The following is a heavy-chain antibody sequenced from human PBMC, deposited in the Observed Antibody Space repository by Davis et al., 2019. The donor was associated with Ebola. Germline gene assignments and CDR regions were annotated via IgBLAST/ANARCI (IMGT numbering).Heavy chain of an antibody. CDR2: ITSSGSST. D-gene: IGHD1-1*01. CDR1: GFTFSSYA. CDR3: ARRAFDNYYFDY. V-gene: IGHV3-23*01. J-gene: IGHJ4*02. Sequence: GESLKISCAASGFTFSSYAMRWVRQAPGKGLEWVSAITSSGSSTYYADSVKGRFTISRDNSKNTVFLQMTSLRAEDTAVYYCARRAFDNYYFDYWGQGTLVTVSS.